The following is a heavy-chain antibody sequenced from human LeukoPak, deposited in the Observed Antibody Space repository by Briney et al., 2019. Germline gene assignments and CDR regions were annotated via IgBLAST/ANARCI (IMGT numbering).Heavy chain of an antibody. CDR1: GFTFSTSA. D-gene: IGHD2-15*01. V-gene: IGHV3-23*01. CDR2: ISGSGGST. J-gene: IGHJ4*02. Sequence: RSGGSLRLSCAASGFTFSTSAMSWVRQAPGKGLEWVSAISGSGGSTYYADSVKGRFTISRDNSKNTLYLQMNSLRADDTAVYYCAKSSGGDRGVFDYWGQGTLVTVSS. CDR3: AKSSGGDRGVFDY.